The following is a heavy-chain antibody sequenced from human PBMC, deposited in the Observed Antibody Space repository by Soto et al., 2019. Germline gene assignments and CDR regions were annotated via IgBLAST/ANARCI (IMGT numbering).Heavy chain of an antibody. CDR2: INHSGST. J-gene: IGHJ6*02. CDR1: GGSFSGYY. V-gene: IGHV4-34*01. CDR3: ARGRGGWLRSSHYYYGMDV. D-gene: IGHD5-12*01. Sequence: PSETLSLTCAVYGGSFSGYYWSWIRQPPGKGLEWIGEINHSGSTNYNPSLKSRVAISVDTSKNQFSLKLSSVTAADTAVYYCARGRGGWLRSSHYYYGMDVWGQGTTVTVSS.